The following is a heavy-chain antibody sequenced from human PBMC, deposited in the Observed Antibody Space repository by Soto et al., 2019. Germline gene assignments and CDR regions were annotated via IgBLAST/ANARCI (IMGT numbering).Heavy chain of an antibody. CDR2: INPNSGGT. J-gene: IGHJ6*02. Sequence: KVSCKASGYTFTGYYMHWVRQAPGQGLEWMGWINPNSGGTNYAQKFQGWVTMTRDTSISTAYMELSRLRSDDTAVYYCARLKRVTSYYYYGMDVWGQGTTVTVSS. CDR1: GYTFTGYY. D-gene: IGHD2-2*01. V-gene: IGHV1-2*04. CDR3: ARLKRVTSYYYYGMDV.